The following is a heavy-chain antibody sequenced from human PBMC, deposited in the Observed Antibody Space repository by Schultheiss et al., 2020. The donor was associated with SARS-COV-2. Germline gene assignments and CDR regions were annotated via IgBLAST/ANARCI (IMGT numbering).Heavy chain of an antibody. D-gene: IGHD1-14*01. CDR1: GYTFTSYY. V-gene: IGHV1-18*04. CDR3: ARDRMMGGSWFDP. CDR2: ISAYNGNT. J-gene: IGHJ5*02. Sequence: ASVKVSCKASGYTFTSYYMHWVRQAPGQGLEWMGWISAYNGNTNYAQKLQGRVTMTTDTSTSTAYMELRSLRSDDTAVYYCARDRMMGGSWFDPWGQGTLVTVSS.